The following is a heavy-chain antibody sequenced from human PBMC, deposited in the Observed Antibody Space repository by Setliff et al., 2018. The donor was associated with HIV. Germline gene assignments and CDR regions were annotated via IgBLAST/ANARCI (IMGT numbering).Heavy chain of an antibody. V-gene: IGHV4-59*12. Sequence: SETLSLTCSVSGGSISSDYWSWIRQPPGKGLEWIGYVFYSGIANYNMSLWSRVTISLDASRNQFSLELISVTAADTAVYYCAGGPGTTSIDYWAQGTLVTVSS. D-gene: IGHD1-26*01. CDR1: GGSISSDY. CDR3: AGGPGTTSIDY. CDR2: VFYSGIA. J-gene: IGHJ4*02.